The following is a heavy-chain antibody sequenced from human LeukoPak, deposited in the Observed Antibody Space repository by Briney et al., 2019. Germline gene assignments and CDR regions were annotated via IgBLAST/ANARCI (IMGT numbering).Heavy chain of an antibody. J-gene: IGHJ4*02. V-gene: IGHV3-7*01. Sequence: GGSLRLSCAASTFTFSDYYMSWIRQAPGKGLEWVANIKQDGSEKYYVDSVKGRFTISRDNAKNSLYLQMNSLRAEDTAVYYRARDKGITTYWGQGTLVTVSS. CDR1: TFTFSDYY. D-gene: IGHD1-20*01. CDR3: ARDKGITTY. CDR2: IKQDGSEK.